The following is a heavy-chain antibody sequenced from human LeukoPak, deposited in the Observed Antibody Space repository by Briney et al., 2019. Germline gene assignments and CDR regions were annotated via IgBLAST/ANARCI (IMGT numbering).Heavy chain of an antibody. CDR2: ISSSSSYI. J-gene: IGHJ4*02. CDR1: GFTFSSYS. V-gene: IGHV3-21*01. D-gene: IGHD3-10*01. CDR3: AREVNYYGSGSYYY. Sequence: GGSLRLSCAASGFTFSSYSMNWVRQAPGKGLEWVSSISSSSSYIYYADSVKGRFTISRDNAKNSLYLQMNGLRAEDTAVYYCAREVNYYGSGSYYYWGQGTLVTVSS.